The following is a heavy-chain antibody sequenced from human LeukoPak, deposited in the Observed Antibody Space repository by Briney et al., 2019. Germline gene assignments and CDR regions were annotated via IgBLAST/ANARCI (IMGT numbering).Heavy chain of an antibody. V-gene: IGHV3-23*01. Sequence: GGSLRLSCAASGFTFGSYSMNWVRQAPGKGLEWVSVISGSGGSTYYADSVKGRFTISRDNSKNTLYLQMNSLRAEDTAVYYCAKDPTFGGVLYFDYWGQGTLVTVSS. J-gene: IGHJ4*02. CDR2: ISGSGGST. CDR3: AKDPTFGGVLYFDY. CDR1: GFTFGSYS. D-gene: IGHD3-16*01.